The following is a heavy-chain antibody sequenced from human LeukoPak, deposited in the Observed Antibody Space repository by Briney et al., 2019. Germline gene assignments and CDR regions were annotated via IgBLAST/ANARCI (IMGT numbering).Heavy chain of an antibody. Sequence: ASVKVSCKASGGTFSSYAISWVRQAPGQGLEWMGGIIPIFGTANYAQKFQGRVTITADESTSTAYMELSSLRSEDTAVYYCARGGFYDILTGPDYYYYMDVWGKGTTVTISS. CDR3: ARGGFYDILTGPDYYYYMDV. CDR1: GGTFSSYA. J-gene: IGHJ6*03. D-gene: IGHD3-9*01. CDR2: IIPIFGTA. V-gene: IGHV1-69*13.